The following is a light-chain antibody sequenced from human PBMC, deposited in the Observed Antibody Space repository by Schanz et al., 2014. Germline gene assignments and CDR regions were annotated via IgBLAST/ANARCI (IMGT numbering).Light chain of an antibody. V-gene: IGKV3-15*01. CDR3: QQYGSSPGT. J-gene: IGKJ1*01. CDR1: QSVSSN. Sequence: ETVMTQSPATLSVSPGDRATLSCRASQSVSSNLAWFQQKPGQAPRLLIYGASTRATGLPARFSGSGSGTEFTLTISSLQSEDFAVYYCQQYGSSPGTFGQGTKVEIK. CDR2: GAS.